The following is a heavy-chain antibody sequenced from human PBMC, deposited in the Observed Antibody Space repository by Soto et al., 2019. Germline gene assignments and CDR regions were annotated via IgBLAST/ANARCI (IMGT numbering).Heavy chain of an antibody. CDR3: AREPGVSSGWYVDY. V-gene: IGHV3-21*01. D-gene: IGHD6-19*01. CDR1: GFTFSSHS. J-gene: IGHJ4*02. CDR2: ITSSSSYI. Sequence: GGSLRLSCAASGFTFSSHSMNWVRQAPGKGLEWVSSITSSSSYINYADSVKGRFTISRDNAKTSLYLLMNSLRAEDTAVYYCAREPGVSSGWYVDYWGQGTLVTVSS.